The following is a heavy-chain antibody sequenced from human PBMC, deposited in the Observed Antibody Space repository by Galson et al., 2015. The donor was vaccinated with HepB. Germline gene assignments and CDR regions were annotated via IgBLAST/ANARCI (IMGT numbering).Heavy chain of an antibody. CDR1: GFNFSDYS. J-gene: IGHJ6*02. V-gene: IGHV3-11*01. CDR3: ARERVVIPPTSMDV. D-gene: IGHD3-3*01. Sequence: PLRLSCAASGFNFSDYSRSWIRQAPGKGLECVSYISSCVSTIYYAESVKGRFTISRDNTKNSLYLQMNTLRAEDTAVYYCARERVVIPPTSMDVWGQGTTVSVSS. CDR2: ISSCVSTI.